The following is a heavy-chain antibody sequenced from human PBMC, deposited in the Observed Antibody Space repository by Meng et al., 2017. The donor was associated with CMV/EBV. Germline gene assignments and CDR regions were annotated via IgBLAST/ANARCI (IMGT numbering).Heavy chain of an antibody. J-gene: IGHJ5*02. CDR1: GGTFSSYA. V-gene: IGHV1-69*12. D-gene: IGHD6-6*01. CDR2: IIPIFGTA. CDR3: ARDYSGIAARPGFDP. Sequence: QVQLGKSGAEVKKPGSSVKVSCKASGGTFSSYAISWVRQAPGQGLEWMGGIIPIFGTANYAQKFQGRVTITADESTSTAYMELSSLRSEDTAVYYCARDYSGIAARPGFDPWGQGTLVTVSS.